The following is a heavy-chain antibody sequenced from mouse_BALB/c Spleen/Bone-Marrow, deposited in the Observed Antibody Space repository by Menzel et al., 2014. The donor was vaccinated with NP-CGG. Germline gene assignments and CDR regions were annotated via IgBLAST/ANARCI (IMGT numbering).Heavy chain of an antibody. Sequence: VQLQESGPGLVQPSQSLSITCTVSGFSLTTYDVVWVRQPPGKGLGWLGVIWSGGSTDYNAAFISRLSINKDNSKSQVFFKMNNLQAYDTAIYYCARRNGNFRYYAMDYWGQGTSVTVSS. J-gene: IGHJ4*01. CDR3: ARRNGNFRYYAMDY. D-gene: IGHD2-1*01. V-gene: IGHV2-2*01. CDR1: GFSLTTYD. CDR2: IWSGGST.